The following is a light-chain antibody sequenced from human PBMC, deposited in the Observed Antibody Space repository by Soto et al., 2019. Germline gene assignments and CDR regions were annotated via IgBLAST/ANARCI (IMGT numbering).Light chain of an antibody. Sequence: EIVLTQSPAPLSLSPGERATLSCRASQSVSNYLAWYQQKPGQAPRLLIYDASTRATGIPARFSGSGSGTEFGRIISGLEPEDFVVYYCQQRSNAITCGQGTRLEI. J-gene: IGKJ5*01. CDR1: QSVSNY. CDR2: DAS. CDR3: QQRSNAIT. V-gene: IGKV3-11*01.